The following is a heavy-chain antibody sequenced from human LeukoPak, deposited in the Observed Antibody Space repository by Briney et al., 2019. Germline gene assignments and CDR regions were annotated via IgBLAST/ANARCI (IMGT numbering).Heavy chain of an antibody. J-gene: IGHJ6*02. Sequence: SETLSLTCTVSGGSISSYYWSWIRQPPGKGLEWIGYIYYSGSTNYNPSLKSRVTISVDTSKNQFSLKLSSVTAADTAVYYCARDYYDDYYYGMDVWGQGTTVTVSS. CDR1: GGSISSYY. V-gene: IGHV4-59*12. D-gene: IGHD3-22*01. CDR3: ARDYYDDYYYGMDV. CDR2: IYYSGST.